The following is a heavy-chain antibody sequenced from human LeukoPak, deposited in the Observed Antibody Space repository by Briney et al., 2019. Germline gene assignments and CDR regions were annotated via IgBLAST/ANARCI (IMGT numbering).Heavy chain of an antibody. CDR3: ARHDYGGNSVSDYFDY. J-gene: IGHJ4*02. D-gene: IGHD4-23*01. CDR1: GGSISSSSYY. CDR2: IYYSGST. Sequence: SETLSLTCTVSGGSISSSSYYWGWIRQPPGKGLEWVGSIYYSGSTYYNPSLKRRVTISVDTSKNQFSLKLSSVTAADTAVYYCARHDYGGNSVSDYFDYWGQGTLVTVSS. V-gene: IGHV4-39*01.